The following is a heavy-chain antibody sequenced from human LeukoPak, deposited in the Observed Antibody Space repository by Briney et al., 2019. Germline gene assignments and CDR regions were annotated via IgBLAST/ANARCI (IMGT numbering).Heavy chain of an antibody. CDR3: TTDRGRTELPLFAS. CDR1: GFTFSSAW. CDR2: IKSKTDGGTT. D-gene: IGHD1-26*01. J-gene: IGHJ5*01. V-gene: IGHV3-15*01. Sequence: GGSLRLSCAASGFTFSSAWMSWVRQAPGKGLEWVGRIKSKTDGGTTDYAAPVKVRFTISRDDSKNTLYLQMNSLKTGDTAVYYCTTDRGRTELPLFASWGQGTLVTVSS.